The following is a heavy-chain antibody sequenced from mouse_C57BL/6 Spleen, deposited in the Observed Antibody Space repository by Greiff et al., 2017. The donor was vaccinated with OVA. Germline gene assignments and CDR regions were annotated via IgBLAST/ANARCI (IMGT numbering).Heavy chain of an antibody. CDR3: ARIGVYYAMDY. D-gene: IGHD3-1*01. Sequence: VQLQESGPGLVQPSQSLSITCTVSGFSLTSYGVHWVRQSPGKGLEWLGVIWSGGSTDYNAAFISRLSISKDNSKSQVFFKMNSLQADDTAIYYCARIGVYYAMDYWGQGTSVTVSS. CDR1: GFSLTSYG. CDR2: IWSGGST. V-gene: IGHV2-2*01. J-gene: IGHJ4*01.